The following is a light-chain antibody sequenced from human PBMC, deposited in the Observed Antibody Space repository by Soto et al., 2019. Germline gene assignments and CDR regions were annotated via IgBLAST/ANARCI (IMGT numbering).Light chain of an antibody. CDR3: QTCGSGIRV. J-gene: IGLJ3*02. CDR2: LTSDGSH. CDR1: SGHSSYD. Sequence: QPVLTQSPSASASLVASVKLTCTLSSGHSSYDIAWHQQQPEKGPRFLMKLTSDGSHNKGYGIPDRFSGSSSGAERYLTISSLQSEDEAAYYGQTCGSGIRVFGGGTKLTVL. V-gene: IGLV4-69*01.